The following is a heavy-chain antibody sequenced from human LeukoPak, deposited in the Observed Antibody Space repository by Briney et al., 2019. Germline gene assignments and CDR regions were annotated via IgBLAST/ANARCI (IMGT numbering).Heavy chain of an antibody. J-gene: IGHJ3*02. CDR1: GYTFTSYH. CDR2: INPSGGIT. CDR3: SRGPSSPTFDI. V-gene: IGHV1-46*03. Sequence: EASVKVSCKASGYTFTSYHIHWVRQAPGQGLEGMGLINPSGGITGYAQKFQGRVTMTRDTSTSTVYMELSSLRSEDTAVYYCSRGPSSPTFDIWGQGTMVTVSS.